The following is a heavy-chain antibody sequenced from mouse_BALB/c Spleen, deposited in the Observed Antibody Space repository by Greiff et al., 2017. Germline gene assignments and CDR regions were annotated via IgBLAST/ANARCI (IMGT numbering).Heavy chain of an antibody. D-gene: IGHD1-1*01. CDR1: GFTFTDYY. Sequence: EVQLQESGGGLVQPGGSLRLSCATSGFTFTDYYMSWVRQPPGKALEWLGFIRNKANGYTTEYSASVKGRFTISRDNSQSILYLQMNTLRAEDSATYYCARDIPYYYGSSYSAMDYWGQGTSVTVSS. CDR3: ARDIPYYYGSSYSAMDY. V-gene: IGHV7-3*02. CDR2: IRNKANGYTT. J-gene: IGHJ4*01.